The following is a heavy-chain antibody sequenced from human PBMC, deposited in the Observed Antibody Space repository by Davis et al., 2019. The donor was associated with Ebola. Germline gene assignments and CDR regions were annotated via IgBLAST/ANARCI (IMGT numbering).Heavy chain of an antibody. CDR3: ARYYSSSWGRGDYFDY. V-gene: IGHV4-39*07. Sequence: PSETLSLTCTVSGGSISSSSYYWGWIRQPPGKGLEWIGSIYYSGSTFYNPSLKSRVTISVDTSKNQFSLKLSSVTAADTAVYYCARYYSSSWGRGDYFDYWGQGTLVTVSS. CDR1: GGSISSSSYY. J-gene: IGHJ4*02. CDR2: IYYSGST. D-gene: IGHD6-13*01.